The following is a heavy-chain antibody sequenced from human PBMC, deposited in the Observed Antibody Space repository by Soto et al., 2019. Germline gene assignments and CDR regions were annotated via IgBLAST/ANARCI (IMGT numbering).Heavy chain of an antibody. J-gene: IGHJ6*02. CDR2: ISGSGGST. D-gene: IGHD5-18*01. CDR3: AKADRKDTQLWPHYYYCGMDV. V-gene: IGHV3-23*01. Sequence: PGGSLRLSCAASGFTFSSYAMSWVRQAPGKGLEWVSAISGSGGSTYYADSVKGRFTISRDNSKNTLYLQMNSLRADVTAVYYCAKADRKDTQLWPHYYYCGMDVWGQGTTVTVSS. CDR1: GFTFSSYA.